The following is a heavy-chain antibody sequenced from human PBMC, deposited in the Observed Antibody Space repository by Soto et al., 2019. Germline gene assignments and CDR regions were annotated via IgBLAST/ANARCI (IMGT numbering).Heavy chain of an antibody. D-gene: IGHD3-10*01. CDR1: GGSITSYY. CDR2: IYYNGNI. J-gene: IGHJ4*02. Sequence: QVQLQESGPGLVKPLETLSLTCTVPGGSITSYYWSWVRQPPGKGLEWIGYIYYNGNINYNPSLKSRLTISLETSKNQFSLRLSSVTAAETAVYYCATGRVYFGSEYWGQGTLVTVSS. CDR3: ATGRVYFGSEY. V-gene: IGHV4-59*01.